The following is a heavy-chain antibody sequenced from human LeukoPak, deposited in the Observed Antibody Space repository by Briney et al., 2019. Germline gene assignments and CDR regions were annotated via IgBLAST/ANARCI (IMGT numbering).Heavy chain of an antibody. CDR1: GFTFDTFT. D-gene: IGHD2-2*01. Sequence: GGSLRLSCAASGFTFDTFTMNWVRQAPGKGLEWVSTISTNGAATYYATSVKGRFTISRDNAKNSLYLQMNSLRAEDTAVYYCARTPEGYCSSTSCYDYYYMDVWGKGTTVTVSS. CDR3: ARTPEGYCSSTSCYDYYYMDV. J-gene: IGHJ6*03. CDR2: ISTNGAAT. V-gene: IGHV3-23*01.